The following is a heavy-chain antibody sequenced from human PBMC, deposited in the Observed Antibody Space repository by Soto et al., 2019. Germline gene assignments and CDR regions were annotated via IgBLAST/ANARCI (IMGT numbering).Heavy chain of an antibody. V-gene: IGHV4-31*03. Sequence: SETLSLTCTVSGGSISSSGYYWSWIRQHPGKGLEWIGYIYYSGSTYYNPSLKSRVTISVDTSKNQFSLKLSSVTAADTAVYYCASQAPDYYDSSGYWYYFDYWGQGTLVTVSS. CDR1: GGSISSSGYY. J-gene: IGHJ4*02. CDR2: IYYSGST. CDR3: ASQAPDYYDSSGYWYYFDY. D-gene: IGHD3-22*01.